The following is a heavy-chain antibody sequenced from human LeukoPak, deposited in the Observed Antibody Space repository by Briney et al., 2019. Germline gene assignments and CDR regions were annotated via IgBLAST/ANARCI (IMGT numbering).Heavy chain of an antibody. Sequence: ASVKVSCKASGYTFTGYYMHWVRQAPGQGLEWMGWINPNSGGINYAQKFQGRVTMTRDTSISTAYMELSRLRSDDTAVYYCARAPRSSSSDYWGQGTLVTVSS. CDR2: INPNSGGI. CDR3: ARAPRSSSSDY. CDR1: GYTFTGYY. D-gene: IGHD6-13*01. J-gene: IGHJ4*02. V-gene: IGHV1-2*02.